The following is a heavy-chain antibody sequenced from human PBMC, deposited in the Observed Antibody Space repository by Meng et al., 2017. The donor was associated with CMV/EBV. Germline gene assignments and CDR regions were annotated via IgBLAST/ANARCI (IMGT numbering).Heavy chain of an antibody. V-gene: IGHV4-34*01. J-gene: IGHJ6*02. Sequence: SETLSLTCAVYGGSFSGYYWNWIRQPPGKGLEWIGEINHSGSTNYNPSLKSRVTISVDTSKNQFSLKLSSVTAADTAVYYCARLSRWLRMGYGMDVWGQGTTVTVSS. CDR3: ARLSRWLRMGYGMDV. CDR1: GGSFSGYY. D-gene: IGHD5-12*01. CDR2: INHSGST.